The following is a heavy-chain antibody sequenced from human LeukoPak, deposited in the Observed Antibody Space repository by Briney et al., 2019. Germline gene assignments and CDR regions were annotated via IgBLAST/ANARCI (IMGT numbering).Heavy chain of an antibody. CDR3: ARGLVPGFLDY. D-gene: IGHD4-11*01. CDR2: INSDESIT. CDR1: GLTFSSSW. V-gene: IGHV3-74*01. Sequence: VGSLRLSCAASGLTFSSSWMYWVRQAPGKGLVWVSRINSDESITTYADSVKGRFTISRDNAKNTLYLQMNSLRAEDTAVYYCARGLVPGFLDYWGQGTPVTVSS. J-gene: IGHJ4*02.